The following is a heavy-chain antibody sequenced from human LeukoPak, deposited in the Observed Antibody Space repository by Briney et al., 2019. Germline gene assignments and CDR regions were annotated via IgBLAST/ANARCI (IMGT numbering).Heavy chain of an antibody. CDR1: GFTFNDYA. Sequence: GGSLRLSCAASGFTFNDYAMHWVRHAPGKGLEWVSGIGWHSVARVYEYSVRGRFTISRDNAKNSLYLQINSLRPEDTALYYCTKRARKGIGAAGDGYDVWGQGTMVTVSS. J-gene: IGHJ3*01. D-gene: IGHD6-13*01. CDR2: IGWHSVAR. V-gene: IGHV3-9*01. CDR3: TKRARKGIGAAGDGYDV.